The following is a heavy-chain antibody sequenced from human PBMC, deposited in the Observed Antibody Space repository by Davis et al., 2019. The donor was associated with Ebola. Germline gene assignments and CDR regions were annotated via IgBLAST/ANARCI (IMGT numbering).Heavy chain of an antibody. CDR2: MNPNSGNT. J-gene: IGHJ4*02. CDR1: GYTFTSYD. V-gene: IGHV1-8*01. D-gene: IGHD3-16*01. Sequence: ASVKVSCKASGYTFTSYDINWVRQATGQGLEWMGWMNPNSGNTGYAQKVQGRITMTTDTSTSTAYMELRSLRSDDTAVYYCARFTYYDYIWGSPEYWGQGTLVTVSS. CDR3: ARFTYYDYIWGSPEY.